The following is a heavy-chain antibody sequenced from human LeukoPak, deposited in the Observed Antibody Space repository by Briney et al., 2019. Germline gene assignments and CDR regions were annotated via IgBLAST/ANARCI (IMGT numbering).Heavy chain of an antibody. D-gene: IGHD6-19*01. CDR3: AREGAPSSGWYYFDY. CDR1: GYNFTSYA. CDR2: ISPYNGNT. Sequence: ASVKVSCKESGYNFTSYAISWVRQAPGQGLEWMGWISPYNGNTKYAQKLQGRVTMTTDTSTSTAYMELRSLRSDDTAVYFCAREGAPSSGWYYFDYWGQGSLVTVSS. V-gene: IGHV1-18*01. J-gene: IGHJ4*02.